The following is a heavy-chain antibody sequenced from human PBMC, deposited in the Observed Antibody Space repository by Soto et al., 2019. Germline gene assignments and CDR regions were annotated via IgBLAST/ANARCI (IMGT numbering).Heavy chain of an antibody. CDR1: GFTVSNNY. V-gene: IGHV3-53*01. CDR2: IYSGGAT. CDR3: AGGLGNGDFGDPGDY. D-gene: IGHD4-17*01. Sequence: EVQLVESGGGLIQPGGSLRLSCAGSGFTVSNNYMSWVRQAPGKGLEWVSLIYSGGATYYADSVKGRFTISRDNSKNTVYLQMNSLRAEDTAIYYCAGGLGNGDFGDPGDYWGQGTLVTVSS. J-gene: IGHJ4*02.